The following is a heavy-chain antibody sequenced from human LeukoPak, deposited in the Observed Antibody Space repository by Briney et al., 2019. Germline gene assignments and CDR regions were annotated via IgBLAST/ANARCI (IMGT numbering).Heavy chain of an antibody. J-gene: IGHJ3*02. CDR3: ARKGGSGSYLDAFDI. V-gene: IGHV1-69*02. CDR1: GGTFSSYT. D-gene: IGHD1-26*01. Sequence: VASVKVSCKASGGTFSSYTISWVRQAPGQGLEWMGRIIPILGIANYAQKFQGRVTITADKSTSTAYMELSSLRSEDTAVYYCARKGGSGSYLDAFDIWGQGTMVTVSS. CDR2: IIPILGIA.